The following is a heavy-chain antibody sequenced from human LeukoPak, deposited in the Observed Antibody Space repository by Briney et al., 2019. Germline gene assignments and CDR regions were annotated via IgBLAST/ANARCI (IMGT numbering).Heavy chain of an antibody. CDR3: ARDGRPYDY. Sequence: PGGSLRPSCAASGFTVSSNYMSWVRQAPGKGLEWVSVIYNGGSTYYADSVKGRFTISRDNSKNTLYLQMNSLRAEDTAVYYCARDGRPYDYWGQGTLVTVSS. CDR1: GFTVSSNY. J-gene: IGHJ4*02. CDR2: IYNGGST. V-gene: IGHV3-53*01.